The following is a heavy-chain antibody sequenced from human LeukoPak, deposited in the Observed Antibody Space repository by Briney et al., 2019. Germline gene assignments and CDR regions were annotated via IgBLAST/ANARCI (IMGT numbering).Heavy chain of an antibody. CDR1: GDSTNTYF. D-gene: IGHD3-22*01. CDR3: ARHGYYDSSGYYGDAFDI. Sequence: SETLSLTCTISGDSTNTYFWGWIRQPPGKGLEWIGSIYYSGSTYYNPSLKSRVTISVDTSKNQFSLKLSSVTAADTAVYYCARHGYYDSSGYYGDAFDIWGQGTMVTVSS. V-gene: IGHV4-39*01. J-gene: IGHJ3*02. CDR2: IYYSGST.